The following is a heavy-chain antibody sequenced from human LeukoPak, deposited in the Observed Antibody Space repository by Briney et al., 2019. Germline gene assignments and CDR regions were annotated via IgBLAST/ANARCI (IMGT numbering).Heavy chain of an antibody. Sequence: GGSLRLSCAASGFTFSSYWMHWVRQAPGKGLVWVSRINSDGSSTSYADSVKGRFTISRDNAKNTLYLQMNSLRAEDTAVYYCARDFPTYYYDSSGNLYYYYYGMDVWGQGTTVTASS. V-gene: IGHV3-74*01. CDR2: INSDGSST. CDR1: GFTFSSYW. J-gene: IGHJ6*02. CDR3: ARDFPTYYYDSSGNLYYYYYGMDV. D-gene: IGHD3-22*01.